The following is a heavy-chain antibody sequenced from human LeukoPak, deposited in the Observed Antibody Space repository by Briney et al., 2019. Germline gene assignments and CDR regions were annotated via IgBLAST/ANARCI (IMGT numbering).Heavy chain of an antibody. CDR1: GFTFNAYG. CDR3: AKGSGGSGSFYNHFDC. J-gene: IGHJ4*02. V-gene: IGHV3-30*18. CDR2: VSSDGVNK. Sequence: GGSLRLSCAASGFTFNAYGMHWVRQAPGKGLEWVALVSSDGVNKYYADSVKGRFTISRDNSKNTLSLQMNSLRTEDTAVFYCAKGSGGSGSFYNHFDCWGQGTLVTVSS. D-gene: IGHD3-10*01.